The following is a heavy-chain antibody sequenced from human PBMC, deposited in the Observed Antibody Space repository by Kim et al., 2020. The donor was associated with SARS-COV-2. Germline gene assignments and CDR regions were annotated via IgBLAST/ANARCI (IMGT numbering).Heavy chain of an antibody. CDR1: GFTFGDYA. CDR3: WLSSGYPLYYYGMDV. J-gene: IGHJ6*02. CDR2: ISWNSGSI. Sequence: GGSLRLSCAASGFTFGDYAMHWVRQAPGKGLEWVSGISWNSGSIGYADSVKGRFTISRDNAKNSLYLQMNSLRAEDTALYYCWLSSGYPLYYYGMDVWGQGTTVTVSS. D-gene: IGHD3-22*01. V-gene: IGHV3-9*01.